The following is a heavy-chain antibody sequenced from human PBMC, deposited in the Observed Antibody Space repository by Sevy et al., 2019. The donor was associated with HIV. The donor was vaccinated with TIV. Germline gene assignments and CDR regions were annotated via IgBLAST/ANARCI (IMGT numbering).Heavy chain of an antibody. D-gene: IGHD3-22*01. V-gene: IGHV4-59*02. CDR2: IHHSGTT. Sequence: SETLSLTCTVSGGSVSGYFWSWIRQPPGRGLEWIGNIHHSGTTKYNPSLKSRLTISVDTSKNQFSLILTSATAADTAVYYCTRVDSSGYSDYWGQGTPVTVSS. CDR3: TRVDSSGYSDY. J-gene: IGHJ4*02. CDR1: GGSVSGYF.